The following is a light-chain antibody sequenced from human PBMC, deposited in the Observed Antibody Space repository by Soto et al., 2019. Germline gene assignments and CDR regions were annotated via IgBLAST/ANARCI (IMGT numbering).Light chain of an antibody. CDR3: QQYGSSHT. CDR2: GAS. CDR1: QSVSSSY. V-gene: IGKV3-20*01. J-gene: IGKJ2*01. Sequence: EIVLTQSPGTLSLSPGERATLSCRASQSVSSSYLAWYQQKPGQAPRPLIYGASRRATGIPDRFSGSGSGTDFTLTISRLEPEDFAVYYCQQYGSSHTFGQGTKLEIK.